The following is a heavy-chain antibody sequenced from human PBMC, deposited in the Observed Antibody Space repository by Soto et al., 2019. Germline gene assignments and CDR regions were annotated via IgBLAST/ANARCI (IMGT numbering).Heavy chain of an antibody. J-gene: IGHJ4*02. Sequence: SETLSLTCTVSGGSISSGGYYWSWIRQHPGKGLEWIGYIYYSGSTNYNPSLKSRVTISVDTSKNQFSLKLSSVTAADTAAYYCARRYGYSFDYWGQGTLVTVSS. CDR2: IYYSGST. CDR3: ARRYGYSFDY. V-gene: IGHV4-31*03. CDR1: GGSISSGGYY. D-gene: IGHD1-1*01.